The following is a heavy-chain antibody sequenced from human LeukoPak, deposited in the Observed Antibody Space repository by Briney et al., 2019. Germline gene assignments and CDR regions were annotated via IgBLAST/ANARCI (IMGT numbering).Heavy chain of an antibody. CDR2: IYYSGST. V-gene: IGHV4-31*03. Sequence: PSETLSLTCTVSGGSISSGGYYWSWIRQHPGKGLGWIGYIYYSGSTYYNPSLKSRVTISVDTSKNQFSLKLSSVTAADTAVYYCARRMSSSEFDPWGQGTLVTVSS. J-gene: IGHJ5*02. CDR1: GGSISSGGYY. CDR3: ARRMSSSEFDP. D-gene: IGHD6-6*01.